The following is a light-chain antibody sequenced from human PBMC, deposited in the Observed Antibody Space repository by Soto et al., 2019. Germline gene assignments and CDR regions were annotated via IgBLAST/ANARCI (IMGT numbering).Light chain of an antibody. Sequence: QSVLTQPPSASGTPGQRVTISCSGSSSNIGSNTVTWYQQFPGTAPKILIYSNNQRPSGVPDRLSGSKSGTSASLAISGLQSEDETDYYCAVWDDTLSGVVFGGGTKLTV. CDR3: AVWDDTLSGVV. V-gene: IGLV1-44*01. CDR1: SSNIGSNT. CDR2: SNN. J-gene: IGLJ3*02.